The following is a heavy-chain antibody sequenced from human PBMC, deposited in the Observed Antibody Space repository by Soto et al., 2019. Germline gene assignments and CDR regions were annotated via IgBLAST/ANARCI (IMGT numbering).Heavy chain of an antibody. Sequence: QVQLQESGPGLVKPSGTLSLTCAVSGGSISSSNWWSWVRQPPGKGLEWIGEIYHIGSTNYNPSLKSRVTISVDKSKNQFSLKLSSVTAADTAVYYCASHPLWFGVEYYYYGMDVWGQGTTVTVSS. D-gene: IGHD3-10*01. J-gene: IGHJ6*02. CDR3: ASHPLWFGVEYYYYGMDV. CDR1: GGSISSSNW. CDR2: IYHIGST. V-gene: IGHV4-4*02.